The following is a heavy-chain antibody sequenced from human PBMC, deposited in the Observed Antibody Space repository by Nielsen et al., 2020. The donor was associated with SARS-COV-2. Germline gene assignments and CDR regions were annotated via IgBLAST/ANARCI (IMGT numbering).Heavy chain of an antibody. V-gene: IGHV4-59*12. CDR3: AREYGEGPLELDV. CDR1: GGSFSAYY. Sequence: SETLSLTCAVFGGSFSAYYWTWVRQPPGKGLEWFGYIYYSGSTNYSPSPKSRVTISVDMSKNQLSLKLKSVTAADTAVYYCAREYGEGPLELDVWGKGTTVTVSS. D-gene: IGHD4-17*01. CDR2: IYYSGST. J-gene: IGHJ6*04.